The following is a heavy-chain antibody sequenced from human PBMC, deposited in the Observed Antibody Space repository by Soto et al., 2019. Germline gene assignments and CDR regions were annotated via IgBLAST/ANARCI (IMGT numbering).Heavy chain of an antibody. CDR3: AKGGRGWNFDY. D-gene: IGHD6-19*01. CDR1: GFTFSSYA. CDR2: IRVGDHST. Sequence: HPGGSLRLSCAASGFTFSSYAMSWVRQAPGKGLEWVSSIRVGDHSTVYADSVEGRFTLSRDNSKSTLSLQMNSLRVEDTAVYYCAKGGRGWNFDYWGQGTPVTVSS. J-gene: IGHJ4*02. V-gene: IGHV3-23*01.